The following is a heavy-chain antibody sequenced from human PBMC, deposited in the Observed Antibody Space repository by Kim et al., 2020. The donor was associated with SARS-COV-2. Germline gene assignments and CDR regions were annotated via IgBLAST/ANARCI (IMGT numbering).Heavy chain of an antibody. V-gene: IGHV4-39*01. CDR3: ATIIDKLGGGSGSYFKVYYYGMDV. CDR1: GGSISSSSYY. CDR2: IYYSGST. Sequence: SETLSLTCTVSGGSISSSSYYWGWIRQPPGKGLEWIGSIYYSGSTYYNPSLKSRVTISVDTSKNQFSLKLSSVTAADTAVYYCATIIDKLGGGSGSYFKVYYYGMDVWGQGTTVTVSS. D-gene: IGHD3-10*01. J-gene: IGHJ6*02.